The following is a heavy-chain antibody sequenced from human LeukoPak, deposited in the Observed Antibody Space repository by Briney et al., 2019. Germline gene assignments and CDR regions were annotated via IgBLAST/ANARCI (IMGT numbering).Heavy chain of an antibody. CDR1: GFTFSSYG. J-gene: IGHJ4*02. CDR2: ISGSGGST. D-gene: IGHD2-2*01. CDR3: ARPRGCGSSRCNNFDY. V-gene: IGHV3-23*01. Sequence: PGGSLRLSCAASGFTFSSYGMSWVRQAPGKGLEWVSAISGSGGSTYYADSVKGRLTISRDNSKNTLYLQMNSLRAEDTAVYYCARPRGCGSSRCNNFDYWGQGTLVTVSS.